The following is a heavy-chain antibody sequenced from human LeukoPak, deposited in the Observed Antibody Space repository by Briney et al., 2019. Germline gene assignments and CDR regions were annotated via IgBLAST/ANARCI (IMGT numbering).Heavy chain of an antibody. D-gene: IGHD3-10*02. CDR1: GFTVSNNY. Sequence: HPGGSLRLSCAASGFTVSNNYMNWVRQAPGKGLEWVSYISSSGSTIYYADSVKGRFTISRDNAKNSLYLQMNSLRAEDTAVYYCAELGITMIGGVWGKGTTVTISS. J-gene: IGHJ6*04. CDR2: ISSSGSTI. CDR3: AELGITMIGGV. V-gene: IGHV3-48*03.